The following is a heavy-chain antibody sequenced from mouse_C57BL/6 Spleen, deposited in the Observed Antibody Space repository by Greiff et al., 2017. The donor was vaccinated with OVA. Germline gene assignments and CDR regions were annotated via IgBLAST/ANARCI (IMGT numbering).Heavy chain of an antibody. CDR3: ARSRATVVAKYFDV. J-gene: IGHJ1*03. CDR1: GYTFTDYY. V-gene: IGHV1-26*01. Sequence: EVKVVESGPELVKPGASVKISCKASGYTFTDYYMNWVKQSHGKSLEWIGDINPNNGGTSYNQKFKGKATLTVDKSSSTAYVELRSLTSEDSAVYYCARSRATVVAKYFDVWGTGTTVTVSS. D-gene: IGHD1-1*01. CDR2: INPNNGGT.